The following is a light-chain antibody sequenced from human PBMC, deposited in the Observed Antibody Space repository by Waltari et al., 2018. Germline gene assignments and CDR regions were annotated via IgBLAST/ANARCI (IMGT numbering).Light chain of an antibody. V-gene: IGLV4-69*01. CDR1: SGYSSNV. Sequence: QLVLTQSPSASASPGASVKLTCTLSSGYSSNVIAWLQQQPEKGPRSLMKVNSDGSHSKGDEIPDRFSGSSSGAERYLTISNLQSEDEADYYCQTGGHGTWVFGGGTKLTVL. CDR2: VNSDGSH. CDR3: QTGGHGTWV. J-gene: IGLJ3*02.